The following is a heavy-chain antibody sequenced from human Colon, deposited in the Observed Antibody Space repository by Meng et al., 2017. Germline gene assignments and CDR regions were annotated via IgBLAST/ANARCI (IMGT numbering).Heavy chain of an antibody. J-gene: IGHJ5*02. CDR1: GFTFSSSP. V-gene: IGHV3-30*10. D-gene: IGHD3-22*01. CDR3: VREKGSSGRAGWFDP. Sequence: GESLKISCAASGFTFSSSPMHCVRQAPGKGLEWVAVMSPDGNYQNYIDSVKGRFTISRDNSKNTLELQMNGLRAEDTDVYYCVREKGSSGRAGWFDPWGQGTLVTVSS. CDR2: MSPDGNYQ.